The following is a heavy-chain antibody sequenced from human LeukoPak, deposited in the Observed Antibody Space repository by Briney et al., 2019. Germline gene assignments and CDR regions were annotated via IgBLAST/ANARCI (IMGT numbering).Heavy chain of an antibody. CDR1: GGSISSYY. Sequence: SETLSLTCTVSGGSISSYYWSWIRQPPGKGLEWIGYIYYGGSTNYNPSLKSRVTISVDTSKNQFSLKLSSVTAADTAVYYCARETWAVAGTVIDYWGQGTLVTVSS. D-gene: IGHD6-19*01. V-gene: IGHV4-59*12. CDR2: IYYGGST. J-gene: IGHJ4*02. CDR3: ARETWAVAGTVIDY.